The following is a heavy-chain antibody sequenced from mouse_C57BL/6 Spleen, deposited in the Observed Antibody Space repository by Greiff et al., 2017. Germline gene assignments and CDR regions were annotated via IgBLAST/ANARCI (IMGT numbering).Heavy chain of an antibody. CDR1: GYTFTGYW. CDR2: IFPGSGST. CDR3: AREGLRQGYYYAMDY. D-gene: IGHD3-3*01. J-gene: IGHJ4*01. V-gene: IGHV1-9*01. Sequence: VKLQQSGAELMKPGASVKLSCKATGYTFTGYWIEWVKQRPGHGLEWIGEIFPGSGSTNYNEKFKGKATFTADTSSNTAYMQLSSLTTEDSAIYYCAREGLRQGYYYAMDYWGQGTSVTVSA.